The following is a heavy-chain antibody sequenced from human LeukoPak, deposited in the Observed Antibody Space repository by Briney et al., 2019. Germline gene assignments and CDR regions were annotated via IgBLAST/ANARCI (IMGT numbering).Heavy chain of an antibody. D-gene: IGHD3-10*01. Sequence: GGSLRLYCAASGFTFSSYATSWVRQAPGKGLEWVSAISGSGGSTYYADSVKGRFTISRDNSKNTLYLQMNSLRAEDTAVYYCAKLLWFREPPDYWGQGTLVTVSS. CDR2: ISGSGGST. V-gene: IGHV3-23*01. CDR3: AKLLWFREPPDY. CDR1: GFTFSSYA. J-gene: IGHJ4*02.